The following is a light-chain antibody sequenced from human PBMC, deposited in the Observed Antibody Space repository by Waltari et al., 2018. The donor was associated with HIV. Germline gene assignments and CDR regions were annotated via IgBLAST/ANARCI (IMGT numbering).Light chain of an antibody. CDR1: RSNIGRNY. CDR2: RNN. Sequence: QSVLTQPPSASGPPGQRVTLSCSGSRSNIGRNYVYWYQQLPGTAPKLLIYRNNQRPSGVPDRFAGSKSGTSASLAISGLRSEDEADYYCAAWDDSLSGWVFGGGTKLTVL. J-gene: IGLJ3*02. V-gene: IGLV1-47*01. CDR3: AAWDDSLSGWV.